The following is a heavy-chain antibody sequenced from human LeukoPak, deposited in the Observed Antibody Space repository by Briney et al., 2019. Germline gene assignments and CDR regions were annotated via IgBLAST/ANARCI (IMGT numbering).Heavy chain of an antibody. D-gene: IGHD3-22*01. CDR2: ISGSGGST. CDR1: GFTFSSYG. V-gene: IGHV3-23*01. J-gene: IGHJ6*03. CDR3: AKGAQSYYDSSGYYGAGDLYYYYMDV. Sequence: GGSLRLSCAASGFTFSSYGMSWVRQAPGKGLEWVTAISGSGGSTYYTDSVKGRFTISRDNSKNTLYLQMNSLRAEDTAVYYCAKGAQSYYDSSGYYGAGDLYYYYMDVWGKGTTVTISS.